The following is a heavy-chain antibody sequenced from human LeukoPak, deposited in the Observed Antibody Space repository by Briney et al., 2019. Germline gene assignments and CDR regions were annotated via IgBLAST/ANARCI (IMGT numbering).Heavy chain of an antibody. V-gene: IGHV3-23*01. CDR1: GFIFNNYA. D-gene: IGHD4-17*01. CDR2: ISGSVDTT. CDR3: AKRANYGDFDY. J-gene: IGHJ4*02. Sequence: GGSLRLSCVASGFIFNNYAMNWVRQAPGKGLEWVSVISGSVDTTYYADSVKGRFTISRDNSKNTLYLQMNNLRADDTAVYYCAKRANYGDFDYWGQGTLVTVSS.